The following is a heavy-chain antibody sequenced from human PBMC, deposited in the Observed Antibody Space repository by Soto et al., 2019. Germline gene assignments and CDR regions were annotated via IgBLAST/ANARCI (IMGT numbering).Heavy chain of an antibody. CDR3: ARVHSTAYYYVY. J-gene: IGHJ4*02. CDR2: TRNKANSYTT. Sequence: PGGSLRLSCAASGFTFSDHYMDWVRQAPGKGLEWVGRTRNKANSYTTEYAASVKGRFTISRDDSKNSLYLQMNSLKTEDTAVYYCARVHSTAYYYVYWGQGTLVTVSS. CDR1: GFTFSDHY. D-gene: IGHD3-22*01. V-gene: IGHV3-72*01.